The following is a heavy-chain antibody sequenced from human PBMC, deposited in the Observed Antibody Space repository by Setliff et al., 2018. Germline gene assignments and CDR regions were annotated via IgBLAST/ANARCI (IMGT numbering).Heavy chain of an antibody. CDR3: ASRAPPPREAFGGNYYYYMDV. Sequence: RASVKVSCKASGGTFANKPISWVRQAPGQGLEWMGGIIPIFGTADYARKFQARVTITADESTSTAYMELRGLSSDDTAVYYCASRAPPPREAFGGNYYYYMDVWGEGTTVTVSS. D-gene: IGHD3-3*01. CDR1: GGTFANKP. CDR2: IIPIFGTA. V-gene: IGHV1-69*13. J-gene: IGHJ6*03.